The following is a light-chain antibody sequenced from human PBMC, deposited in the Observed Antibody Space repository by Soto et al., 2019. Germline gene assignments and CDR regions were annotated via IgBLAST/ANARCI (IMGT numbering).Light chain of an antibody. Sequence: QSVLTQPPSVSGAPGQSVTVSCTGTSSDVGSYNRVSWYQQPPGTAPKLMIYEVSNRPSGVPDRFSGSKSGNTASLTISGLQPEDEADYYCNSYTSSSTYVFGTGTKVPVL. V-gene: IGLV2-18*02. CDR2: EVS. CDR1: SSDVGSYNR. CDR3: NSYTSSSTYV. J-gene: IGLJ1*01.